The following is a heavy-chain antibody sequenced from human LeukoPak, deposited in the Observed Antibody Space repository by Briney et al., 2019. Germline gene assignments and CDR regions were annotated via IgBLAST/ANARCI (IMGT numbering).Heavy chain of an antibody. J-gene: IGHJ6*02. V-gene: IGHV5-51*01. CDR3: ARRSSSYHPDYYYYYGMDV. D-gene: IGHD6-13*01. CDR2: YPGDSDP. Sequence: YPGDSDPRYSPSFQGQVTISADKSISTAYLQWSSLKASDTAMYYCARRSSSYHPDYYYYYGMDVWGQGTTVTVSS.